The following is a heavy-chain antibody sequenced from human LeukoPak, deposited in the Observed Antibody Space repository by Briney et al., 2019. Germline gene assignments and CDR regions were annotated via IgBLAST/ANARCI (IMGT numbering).Heavy chain of an antibody. D-gene: IGHD4-17*01. CDR1: GYSFTRYG. V-gene: IGHV1-18*01. CDR3: ARGHHGDYPQAFDI. Sequence: ASVKVSCKASGYSFTRYGISWVRQAPGQGLEWMGWISAYNGNTNYAQKIQGRVTMTTDTSTSTAYMELRSLRSDDTAVYYCARGHHGDYPQAFDIWGQGTMVTVSS. J-gene: IGHJ3*02. CDR2: ISAYNGNT.